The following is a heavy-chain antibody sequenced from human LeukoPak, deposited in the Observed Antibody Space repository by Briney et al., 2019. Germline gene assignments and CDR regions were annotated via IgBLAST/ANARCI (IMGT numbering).Heavy chain of an antibody. D-gene: IGHD4-23*01. CDR2: NYHSGST. CDR1: GYSISSGYY. J-gene: IGHJ1*01. CDR3: ARTYGGKYFPH. V-gene: IGHV4-38-2*01. Sequence: PSETLSLTCAVSGYSISSGYYWGWIRQPPGKGLEWIGNNYHSGSTYYNPSLKSRVTVSVDTSKNHFPLRLSSVTAADTAMYYCARTYGGKYFPHWGQGTLVIVSS.